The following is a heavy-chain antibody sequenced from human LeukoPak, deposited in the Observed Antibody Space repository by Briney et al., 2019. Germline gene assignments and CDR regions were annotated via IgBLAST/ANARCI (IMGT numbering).Heavy chain of an antibody. Sequence: PSETLSLTCTVSGDSISSGDYYWGWIRQPPGKGLEWIGSIYYSGSTYYNPSLKSRITISVNTSKNQFSLKLSSVTAADTAVYYCASHTSSGWYGAFDIWGQGTMVTVSS. D-gene: IGHD6-19*01. CDR1: GDSISSGDYY. V-gene: IGHV4-39*01. CDR3: ASHTSSGWYGAFDI. CDR2: IYYSGST. J-gene: IGHJ3*02.